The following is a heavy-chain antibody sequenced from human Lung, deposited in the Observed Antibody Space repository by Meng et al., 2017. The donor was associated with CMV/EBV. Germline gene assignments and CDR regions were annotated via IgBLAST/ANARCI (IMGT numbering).Heavy chain of an antibody. Sequence: GESLKISCAASGFTFSSYDMHWVRQVTGKGLEWVSGVGTEDDAYYRDSVKGRFTISRESGMNSMYLQMDSLTVGDTAIYYCARGSGVNMFRGAIGSFDSWGLGTLVXVSS. J-gene: IGHJ4*02. CDR2: VGTEDDA. CDR1: GFTFSSYD. CDR3: ARGSGVNMFRGAIGSFDS. D-gene: IGHD3-10*01. V-gene: IGHV3-13*01.